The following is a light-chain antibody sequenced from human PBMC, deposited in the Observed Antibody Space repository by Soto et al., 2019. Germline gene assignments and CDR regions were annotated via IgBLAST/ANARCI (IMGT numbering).Light chain of an antibody. CDR3: CSYAGSSTFAYV. CDR1: SSDVGSYNL. J-gene: IGLJ1*01. CDR2: EGS. Sequence: QSALTQPASVSGCPGQSITISCTGTSSDVGSYNLVSWYQQHPGKAPKLMIYEGSKRPSGVSNRFSGSKSGNTASLTISGLQAEDEADYYCCSYAGSSTFAYVFGTGTKLTVL. V-gene: IGLV2-23*03.